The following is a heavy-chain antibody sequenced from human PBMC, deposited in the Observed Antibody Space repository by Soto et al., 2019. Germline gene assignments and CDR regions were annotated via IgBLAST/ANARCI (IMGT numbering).Heavy chain of an antibody. CDR2: MSGDGRTP. Sequence: LRRSCAASVFTFGDYWMHCVRQPPVKGPEWVSRMSGDGRTPQYADSVKGRFTASGDNAQGTLYLQMNSLSAEDTAVYYCATAEVDYWGPGTLVTVSS. J-gene: IGHJ4*02. CDR1: VFTFGDYW. V-gene: IGHV3-74*03. CDR3: ATAEVDY.